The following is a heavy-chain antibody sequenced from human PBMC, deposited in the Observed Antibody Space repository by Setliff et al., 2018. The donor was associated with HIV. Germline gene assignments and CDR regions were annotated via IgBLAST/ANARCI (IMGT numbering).Heavy chain of an antibody. V-gene: IGHV4-38-2*01. Sequence: SETLSLTCAASGYSINSGFSRAWIRQPPGQGPQWIGSIYQSGSIYYTPSLQSRVTISVDSSKNQFSLNLLSVTAADTAVYYCARPRRVRSRAWYWFDIWGQGTLVTVSS. D-gene: IGHD6-19*01. J-gene: IGHJ5*02. CDR3: ARPRRVRSRAWYWFDI. CDR1: GYSINSGFS. CDR2: IYQSGSI.